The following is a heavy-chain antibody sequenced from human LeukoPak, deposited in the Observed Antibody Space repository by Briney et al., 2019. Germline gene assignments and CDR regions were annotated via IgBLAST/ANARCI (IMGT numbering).Heavy chain of an antibody. D-gene: IGHD6-19*01. CDR2: INHSGST. V-gene: IGHV4-34*01. CDR1: GGSFSGYY. CDR3: ARHASGWYQDAFDI. J-gene: IGHJ3*02. Sequence: SETLSLTCAVYGGSFSGYYWSWIRQPPGKGLEWIGEINHSGSTNYNPSLKSRVTISVDTSKNQFSLKLSSVTAADTAVYYCARHASGWYQDAFDIWGQGTMVTVSS.